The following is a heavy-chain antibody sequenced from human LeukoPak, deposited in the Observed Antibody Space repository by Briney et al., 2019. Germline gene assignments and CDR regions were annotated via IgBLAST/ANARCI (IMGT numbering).Heavy chain of an antibody. CDR2: IYYSGST. J-gene: IGHJ4*02. Sequence: SETLSLTCTVSGGSISSSSYYWGWICQPPGKGLEWIGSIYYSGSTYYNPSLKSRVTISVDTSKNQFSLKLSSVTAADTAVYYCATMYWDTARKASFDYWGQGTLVTVSS. CDR3: ATMYWDTARKASFDY. CDR1: GGSISSSSYY. D-gene: IGHD5-18*01. V-gene: IGHV4-39*01.